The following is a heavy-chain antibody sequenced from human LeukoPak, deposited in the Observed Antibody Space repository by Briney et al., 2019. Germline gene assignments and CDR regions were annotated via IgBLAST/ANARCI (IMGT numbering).Heavy chain of an antibody. CDR3: ARIPQRVPHNWFDP. D-gene: IGHD1-1*01. V-gene: IGHV1-8*01. CDR1: GYTFTSND. CDR2: MNPHSGSV. J-gene: IGHJ5*02. Sequence: GASVKVSCKASGYTFTSNDINWVRQAPGQGLEWMGWMNPHSGSVGYAQKFQGRVIMTWDTSISTAYMELSSLTSDDTAVYYCARIPQRVPHNWFDPWGQGTLVTVSS.